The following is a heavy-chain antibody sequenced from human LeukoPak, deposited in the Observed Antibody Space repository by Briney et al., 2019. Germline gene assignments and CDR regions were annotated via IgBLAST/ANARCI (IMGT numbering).Heavy chain of an antibody. D-gene: IGHD2-15*01. CDR2: ISYDGSNK. Sequence: RGSLRLSCAASGFTFSSYGTHWVRQAPGKGLERVAVISYDGSNKYYADSVKGRFTISRDNSKNTLYLQMNSLRAEDTAVYYCAKDGIDCSGGSCYSGSFDYWGQGTLVTVSS. V-gene: IGHV3-30*18. CDR1: GFTFSSYG. J-gene: IGHJ4*02. CDR3: AKDGIDCSGGSCYSGSFDY.